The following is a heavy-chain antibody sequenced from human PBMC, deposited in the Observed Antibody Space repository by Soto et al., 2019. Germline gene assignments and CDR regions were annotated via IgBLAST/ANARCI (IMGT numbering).Heavy chain of an antibody. J-gene: IGHJ4*02. CDR3: ATDLIPNMIVGDYYFDY. Sequence: SETLSLTCAVYGGAFSGYYWSWIRQPPGKGLEWIGEINHSGSTNYNPSLKSRVTISVDTSKNQFSLKLSSVTAADTAVYYCATDLIPNMIVGDYYFDYWGPVNLVTVSS. CDR2: INHSGST. D-gene: IGHD3-22*01. CDR1: GGAFSGYY. V-gene: IGHV4-34*01.